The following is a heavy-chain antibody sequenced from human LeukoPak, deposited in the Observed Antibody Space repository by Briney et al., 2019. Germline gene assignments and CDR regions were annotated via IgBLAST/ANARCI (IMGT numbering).Heavy chain of an antibody. V-gene: IGHV3-30*18. Sequence: QAGGSLRLSCAASGFTFSSYGMHWVRQAPGKGLEWVAVISYDGSNKYYADSVKGRFTISRDNSKNTLYLQMNSLRAEDTAVYYCAKSSSGPIAARPDWFDPWGQGTLVTVSS. CDR1: GFTFSSYG. CDR2: ISYDGSNK. J-gene: IGHJ5*02. D-gene: IGHD6-6*01. CDR3: AKSSSGPIAARPDWFDP.